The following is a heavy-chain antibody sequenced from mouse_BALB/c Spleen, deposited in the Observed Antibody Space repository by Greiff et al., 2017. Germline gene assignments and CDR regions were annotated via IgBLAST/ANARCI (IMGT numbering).Heavy chain of an antibody. D-gene: IGHD1-1*01. CDR1: GFNIKDTY. Sequence: EVKLQESGAELVKPGASVKLSCTASGFNIKDTYMHWVKQRPEQGLEWIGRIDPANGNTKYDPKFQGKATITADTSSNTAYLQLSSLTSEDTAVYYCARNYYGSSYRAMDYWGQGTSVTVSS. CDR2: IDPANGNT. J-gene: IGHJ4*01. CDR3: ARNYYGSSYRAMDY. V-gene: IGHV14-3*02.